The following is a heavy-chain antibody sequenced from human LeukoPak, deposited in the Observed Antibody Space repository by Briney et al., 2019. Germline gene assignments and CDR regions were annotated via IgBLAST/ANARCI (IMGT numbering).Heavy chain of an antibody. J-gene: IGHJ4*02. CDR1: GGSISSGGYS. V-gene: IGHV4-30-2*01. Sequence: PSETLSLTCAVSGGSISSGGYSWSWIRQPPGKGLEWIGYIYHSGSTYYNPSPKSRVTISVDRSKNQFSLKLSSVTAADTAVYYCARATSEWLLLTYWGQGTLVTVSS. CDR3: ARATSEWLLLTY. D-gene: IGHD3-22*01. CDR2: IYHSGST.